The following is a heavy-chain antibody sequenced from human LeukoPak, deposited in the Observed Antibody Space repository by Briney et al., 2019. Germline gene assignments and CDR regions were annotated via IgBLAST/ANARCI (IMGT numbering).Heavy chain of an antibody. D-gene: IGHD3-10*02. J-gene: IGHJ6*04. Sequence: GGSLRLSCAASGFTFNRYWMSWVRQAPGKELQWVANIKQDGSAKYYVDSVKGRFTISRDNAKNSLYLQMNSLRAEDTAVYYCAELGITMIGGVWGKGTTVTISS. CDR2: IKQDGSAK. V-gene: IGHV3-7*01. CDR1: GFTFNRYW. CDR3: AELGITMIGGV.